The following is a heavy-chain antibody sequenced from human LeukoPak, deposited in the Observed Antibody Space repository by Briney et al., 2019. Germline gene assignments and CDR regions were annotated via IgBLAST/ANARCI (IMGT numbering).Heavy chain of an antibody. V-gene: IGHV3-53*01. CDR1: GFTVSRNY. Sequence: PGGSLRLSCAASGFTVSRNYMSWVRQAPGKGLEWVSLIYSGGNTYYSDCVKCRFTISRDNSKNTLFLQMNSLRAEDTAVYYCARGPSSQYLVHHVAFDIWGQGTMVTVSS. CDR3: ARGPSSQYLVHHVAFDI. D-gene: IGHD6-13*01. J-gene: IGHJ3*02. CDR2: IYSGGNT.